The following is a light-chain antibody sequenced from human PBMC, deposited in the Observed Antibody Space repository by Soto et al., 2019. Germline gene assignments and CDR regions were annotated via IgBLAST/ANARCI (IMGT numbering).Light chain of an antibody. J-gene: IGKJ4*01. CDR2: DAS. CDR3: QQRSNWPSLT. Sequence: EIVLTQSPATLSLSPGERATLSRRASQSVSSYLAWYQQKPGQAPGLLIYDASNRATGIPARFSGSGSGTDFTLTISSLEPEDFAVYYCQQRSNWPSLTFGGGTKVDIK. V-gene: IGKV3-11*01. CDR1: QSVSSY.